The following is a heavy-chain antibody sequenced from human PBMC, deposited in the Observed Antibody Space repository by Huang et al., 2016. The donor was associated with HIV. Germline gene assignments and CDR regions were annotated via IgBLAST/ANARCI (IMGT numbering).Heavy chain of an antibody. V-gene: IGHV1-18*04. CDR3: ARDRRPYSGSYLDY. CDR1: GNTFSGSG. D-gene: IGHD1-26*01. J-gene: IGHJ4*02. Sequence: QVQLVQSGAEVKKPGASVKVSCKASGNTFSGSGISWVRQAPGQGLEWMGWISGYNGNTNYVENLKGRVTMTTETSTSTAYMELRSLRSDDTAVYYCARDRRPYSGSYLDYWGQGTLVTVSS. CDR2: ISGYNGNT.